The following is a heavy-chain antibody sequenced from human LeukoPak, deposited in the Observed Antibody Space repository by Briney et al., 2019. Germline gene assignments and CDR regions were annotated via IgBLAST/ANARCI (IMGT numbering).Heavy chain of an antibody. Sequence: SETLSLTCTASGGSISSYYWSWIRQPPGKGLEWIGYIYYSGSTNYNPSLKSRVTISVDTSKNQFSLKLSSVTAADTAVYYCARRSILGVPAAMLHPPYGMDVWGQGTTVTVSS. CDR1: GGSISSYY. D-gene: IGHD2-2*01. V-gene: IGHV4-59*08. J-gene: IGHJ6*02. CDR3: ARRSILGVPAAMLHPPYGMDV. CDR2: IYYSGST.